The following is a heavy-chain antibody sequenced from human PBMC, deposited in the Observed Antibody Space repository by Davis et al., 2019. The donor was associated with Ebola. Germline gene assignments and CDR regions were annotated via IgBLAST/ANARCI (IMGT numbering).Heavy chain of an antibody. CDR1: GGTFSSYA. CDR2: IIPIFGTA. V-gene: IGHV1-69*06. CDR3: ARDSVDTAMADY. J-gene: IGHJ4*02. D-gene: IGHD5-18*01. Sequence: SVKVSCKASGGTFSSYAISWVRQAPGQGLEWMGGIIPIFGTANYAQKFQGRVTITADKSTSTAYMELSSLRSEDTAVYYCARDSVDTAMADYWGQGTLVTVSS.